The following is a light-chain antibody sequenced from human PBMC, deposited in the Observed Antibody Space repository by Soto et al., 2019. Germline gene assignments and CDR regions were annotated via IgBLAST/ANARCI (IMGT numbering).Light chain of an antibody. CDR2: KVS. CDR1: QSLVYSDGNTY. Sequence: DVVMTQSPLSLPVTLGQPASISCRSSQSLVYSDGNTYLNWFQQRPGQSPRRLIYKVSNRDSGVPDRFSGSGSGTDFTLAISRVEGEDVGVYYCMQGTPWPRTFGQGTKVEIK. J-gene: IGKJ1*01. CDR3: MQGTPWPRT. V-gene: IGKV2-30*01.